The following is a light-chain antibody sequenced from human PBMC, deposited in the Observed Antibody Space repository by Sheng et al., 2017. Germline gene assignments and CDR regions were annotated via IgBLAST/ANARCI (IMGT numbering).Light chain of an antibody. V-gene: IGLV3-1*01. Sequence: SYELTQPPSVSVSPGQTASITCSGDKLGDKYACWYQQKPGQSPVLVIYQDSKRPSGIPERFSGSNSGNTATLTISGTQAMDEADYYCQAWDSSTXVFGTGTKVTVL. CDR3: QAWDSSTXV. CDR2: QDS. CDR1: KLGDKY. J-gene: IGLJ1*01.